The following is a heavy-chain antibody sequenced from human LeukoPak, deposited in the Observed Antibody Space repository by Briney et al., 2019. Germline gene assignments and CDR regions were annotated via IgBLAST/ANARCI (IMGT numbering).Heavy chain of an antibody. J-gene: IGHJ4*02. CDR2: ISAYNGNT. CDR3: ARDYRVNYYDSSGYVY. CDR1: GYTFTSYG. Sequence: GASVKVSCKASGYTFTSYGISWVRQAPGQGLEWMGWISAYNGNTNYAQKLQGRVTMTTDTSTSTAYMELRSLRSDDTAVYYCARDYRVNYYDSSGYVYWGKGTLVTVSS. D-gene: IGHD3-22*01. V-gene: IGHV1-18*01.